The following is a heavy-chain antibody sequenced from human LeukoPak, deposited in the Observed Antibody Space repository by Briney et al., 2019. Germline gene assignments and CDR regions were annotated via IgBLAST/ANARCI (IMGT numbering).Heavy chain of an antibody. Sequence: SVKVSCKASGYTFNSSYMHWVRQAPGQGLEWMGRIIPILGIANYAQKFQGRVTITADKSTSTAYMELSSLRSEDTAVYYCARGGVYDTPIDYWGQGTLVTVSS. CDR1: GYTFNSSY. D-gene: IGHD2-8*01. J-gene: IGHJ4*02. V-gene: IGHV1-69*04. CDR2: IIPILGIA. CDR3: ARGGVYDTPIDY.